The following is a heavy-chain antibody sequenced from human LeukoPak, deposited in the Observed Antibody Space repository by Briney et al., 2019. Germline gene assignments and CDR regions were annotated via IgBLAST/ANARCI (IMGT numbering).Heavy chain of an antibody. CDR2: IYYRGTT. Sequence: SETLSLTCTVSGVSTSSYYWSWIRQPPGRGLEWVGQIYYRGTTNYNPSLNSRVTISIDMSKNQFSLKLNSVTAADTAVYYCAAESERWLFRSRGQGTLVTVSS. CDR3: AAESERWLFRS. V-gene: IGHV4-59*03. J-gene: IGHJ4*02. D-gene: IGHD6-19*01. CDR1: GVSTSSYY.